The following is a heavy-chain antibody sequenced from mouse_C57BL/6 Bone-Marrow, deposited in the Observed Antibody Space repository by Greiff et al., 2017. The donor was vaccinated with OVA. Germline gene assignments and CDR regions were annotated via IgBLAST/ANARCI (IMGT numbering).Heavy chain of an antibody. J-gene: IGHJ2*01. CDR1: GFNITDYY. CDR2: IDPEDGDT. D-gene: IGHD1-1*01. V-gene: IGHV14-1*01. Sequence: VQLQQSGAELVRPGASVKLSCTASGFNITDYYMHWVKQRPEQGLEWIGRIDPEDGDTEYAPKFQGKATMTADTSSNTAYLQRSSLTSEDTAVYYCTTGGSSYGGDFDYWGQGTTLTVSS. CDR3: TTGGSSYGGDFDY.